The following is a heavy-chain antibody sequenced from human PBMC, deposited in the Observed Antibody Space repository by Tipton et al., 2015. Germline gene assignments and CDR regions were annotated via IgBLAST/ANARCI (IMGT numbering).Heavy chain of an antibody. CDR1: GDSISSSNW. CDR3: ARGRPHFYAMDV. J-gene: IGHJ6*02. Sequence: SLRLSCSVSGDSISSSNWWSWVRQPPGKGLEWIGEIHHGGSTNYNPSLKSRVTMSVDTSKNQFSLHLDSVTPEDTAVYYCARGRPHFYAMDVWGPGITVTVSS. CDR2: IHHGGST. V-gene: IGHV4-4*02.